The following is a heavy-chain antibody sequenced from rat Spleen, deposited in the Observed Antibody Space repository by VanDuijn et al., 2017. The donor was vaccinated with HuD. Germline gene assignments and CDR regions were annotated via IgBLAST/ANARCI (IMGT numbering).Heavy chain of an antibody. CDR2: IWTGGST. D-gene: IGHD1-9*01. CDR1: GFSLTSYH. V-gene: IGHV2-43*01. J-gene: IGHJ2*01. CDR3: TRSGTTGIPLY. Sequence: QVQLKESGPGLVQPSQTLSLTCTVSGFSLTSYHVSWVRQPPGKGLEWMGVIWTGGSTDYNSALKSRLSISRDTSKSQVFLKMNSLQTEDTAIYFCTRSGTTGIPLYWGQGVMVTVSS.